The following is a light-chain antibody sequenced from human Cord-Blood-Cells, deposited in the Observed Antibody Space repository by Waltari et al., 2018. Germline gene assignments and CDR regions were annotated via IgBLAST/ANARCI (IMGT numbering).Light chain of an antibody. CDR1: SSDVGSCNL. CDR2: DGI. V-gene: IGLV2-23*01. J-gene: IGLJ3*02. CDR3: CSYAGSSTWV. Sequence: QSALTQPASLSGSPGQSITISCTGTSSDVGSCNLVSWYQQHPFKAPKLMIYDGIKRPSGFSTRFSGSKSGNTASLTFSVLQAEDEADYYCCSYAGSSTWVFGGVTKLTVL.